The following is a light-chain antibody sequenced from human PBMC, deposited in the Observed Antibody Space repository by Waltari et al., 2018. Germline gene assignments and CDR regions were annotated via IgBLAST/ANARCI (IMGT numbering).Light chain of an antibody. CDR3: HVWDSNTGV. CDR1: NLERKG. Sequence: SYVLTQPPSLSVAPGQTAKISCGGNNLERKGVHWYKQKPGQAPLLVMYDDTERPSGIPERFAGSNSGNTASLTISRVDAGDEADYYCHVWDSNTGVFGGGTKLTVL. J-gene: IGLJ3*02. V-gene: IGLV3-21*02. CDR2: DDT.